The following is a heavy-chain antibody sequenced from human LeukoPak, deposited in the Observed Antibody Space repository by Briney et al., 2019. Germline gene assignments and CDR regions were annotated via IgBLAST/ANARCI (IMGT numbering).Heavy chain of an antibody. D-gene: IGHD2-21*02. V-gene: IGHV4-39*07. CDR2: IYYSGST. CDR1: GGSISSSSYY. J-gene: IGHJ5*02. CDR3: ARDLEVVTATNWFDP. Sequence: PSETLSLTCTVSGGSISSSSYYWGWIRQPPGKGLEWIGSIYYSGSTYYNPSLKSRVTISVDTSKNQFSLKLSSVTAADTAVYYCARDLEVVTATNWFDPWGQGTLVTVSS.